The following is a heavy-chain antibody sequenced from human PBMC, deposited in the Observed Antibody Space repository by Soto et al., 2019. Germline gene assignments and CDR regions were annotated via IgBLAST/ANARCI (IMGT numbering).Heavy chain of an antibody. CDR2: ISPSGSTI. CDR3: ARAMRVAMANFDY. Sequence: QVQLVESGGGLVKPGGSLRLSCAASGFTFSDYYMSWIRQAPGRGLEWVSYISPSGSTIYNADSVKGRFTISRDNAKNSLYLQMNSLSAEDTAVYYCARAMRVAMANFDYWGQGTQVTVSS. D-gene: IGHD5-18*01. V-gene: IGHV3-11*01. CDR1: GFTFSDYY. J-gene: IGHJ4*02.